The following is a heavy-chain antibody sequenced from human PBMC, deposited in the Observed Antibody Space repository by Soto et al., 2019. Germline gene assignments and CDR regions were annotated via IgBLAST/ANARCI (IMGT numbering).Heavy chain of an antibody. Sequence: SETLSLTCAVYGGSFSGYYWSWIRQPPGKGLEWIGEINHSGSTNYNPSLKSRVTISVDTSKNQFSLKLSSVTAADTAVYYCAGVSKWPLGYCSGGSCYGLGWFDPWGQGTLVTVSS. D-gene: IGHD2-15*01. J-gene: IGHJ5*02. V-gene: IGHV4-34*01. CDR1: GGSFSGYY. CDR3: AGVSKWPLGYCSGGSCYGLGWFDP. CDR2: INHSGST.